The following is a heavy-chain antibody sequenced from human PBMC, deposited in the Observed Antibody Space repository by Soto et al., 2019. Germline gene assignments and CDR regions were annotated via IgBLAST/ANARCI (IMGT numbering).Heavy chain of an antibody. Sequence: GGSLRLSCAASGFTFSSYAMSWVRQAPGKGLEWVSAISGGGGTTYYADSVKGRFTISRDNSKNTLYLQMNSLRADDTAVYYCAKDRRPGQYGDYLYFDYWGQGTLVTVSS. CDR3: AKDRRPGQYGDYLYFDY. V-gene: IGHV3-23*01. D-gene: IGHD4-17*01. CDR2: ISGGGGTT. J-gene: IGHJ4*02. CDR1: GFTFSSYA.